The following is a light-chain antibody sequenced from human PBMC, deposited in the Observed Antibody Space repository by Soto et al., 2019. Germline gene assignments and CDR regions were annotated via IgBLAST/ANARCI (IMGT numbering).Light chain of an antibody. CDR1: QTLTTRF. CDR2: GAS. Sequence: EIVLTQSPGTLSLSPGERATLSCMASQTLTTRFLAWYQQKPGQAPRLLIYGASSRATGIPDRFSGSGSGTEYTLTISRLEPEDFAVYSCQQYADLPYTFGQGTTLEI. V-gene: IGKV3-20*01. J-gene: IGKJ2*01. CDR3: QQYADLPYT.